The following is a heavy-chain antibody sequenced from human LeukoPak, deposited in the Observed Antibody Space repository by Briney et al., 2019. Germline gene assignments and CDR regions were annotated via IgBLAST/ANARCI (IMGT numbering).Heavy chain of an antibody. Sequence: SVKVSCKASGGTFSSYAISWVRQAPGQGLEWMGRIIPILGIANYAQKFQGRVTMTRDTSTSTVYMELSSLRSEDTAVYYCARVGIAVAGTVNWFDPWGQGTLVTVSS. CDR3: ARVGIAVAGTVNWFDP. J-gene: IGHJ5*02. D-gene: IGHD6-19*01. CDR1: GGTFSSYA. CDR2: IIPILGIA. V-gene: IGHV1-69*04.